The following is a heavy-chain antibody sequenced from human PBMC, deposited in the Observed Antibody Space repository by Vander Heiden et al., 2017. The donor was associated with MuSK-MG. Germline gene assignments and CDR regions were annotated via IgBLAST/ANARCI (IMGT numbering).Heavy chain of an antibody. D-gene: IGHD3-10*01. J-gene: IGHJ4*02. V-gene: IGHV3-23*01. CDR3: AKDEDYGSGSYYEH. CDR1: GFTFSRYP. CDR2: ISGSGGST. Sequence: EVQLLASGGGLVQPGGSLRLSGAAFGFTFSRYPMSWVRQAPGKGMEWVSAISGSGGSTYYADSVKGRFTISRDNSKNTLYLQMNSLRAEDTAVYYCAKDEDYGSGSYYEHWGQGTLVTVSS.